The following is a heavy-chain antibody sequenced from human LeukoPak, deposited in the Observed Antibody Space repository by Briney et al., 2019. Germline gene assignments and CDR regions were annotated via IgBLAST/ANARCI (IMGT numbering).Heavy chain of an antibody. CDR3: GRHANGDSSAAFDL. J-gene: IGHJ3*01. CDR1: GDSIRDKYW. Sequence: SENRSLTCAVSGDSIRDKYWWRWVRQFPDKGLEWIGEVYRSGGTSSNPSLKSRVTVSIDYSKNQFSLNLRSVTAADTAVYYCGRHANGDSSAAFDLWGQGTMVFVPS. V-gene: IGHV4-4*02. CDR2: VYRSGGT. D-gene: IGHD2-8*01.